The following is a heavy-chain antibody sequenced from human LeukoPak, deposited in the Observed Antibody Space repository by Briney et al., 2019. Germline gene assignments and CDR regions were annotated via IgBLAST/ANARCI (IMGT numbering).Heavy chain of an antibody. J-gene: IGHJ6*03. CDR3: ARGSRAIVSTKFARGRYMDI. CDR2: ISHDGSNK. V-gene: IGHV3-30*04. D-gene: IGHD5/OR15-5a*01. CDR1: GFTFSSYA. Sequence: GGSLRLSCAASGFTFSSYAMHWVRQAPGKGLEWVAFISHDGSNKYYADSVKGRFTISRDNSKNTLYLQMNSLRAEDTALYYCARGSRAIVSTKFARGRYMDIWGKGSTVTVSS.